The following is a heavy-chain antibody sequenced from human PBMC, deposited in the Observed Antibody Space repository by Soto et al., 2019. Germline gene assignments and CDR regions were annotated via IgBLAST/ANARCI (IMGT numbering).Heavy chain of an antibody. CDR1: GFTFRSFT. Sequence: GGSLRLSCAASGFTFRSFTMNWVRQAPGKGLEWVSTISSNSAYIYYTDALRGRFTISRDNAKNSLHLQMNSLRAEDTAVYYCTRGASRDSSARGWFDPWGPGTLDTVS. CDR3: TRGASRDSSARGWFDP. D-gene: IGHD6-13*01. CDR2: ISSNSAYI. J-gene: IGHJ5*02. V-gene: IGHV3-21*01.